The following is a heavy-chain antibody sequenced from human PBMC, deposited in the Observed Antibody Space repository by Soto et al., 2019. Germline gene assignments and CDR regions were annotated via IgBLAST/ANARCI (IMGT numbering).Heavy chain of an antibody. D-gene: IGHD1-26*01. CDR1: GFTFSSYS. Sequence: GGSLRLSCAASGFTFSSYSMNWVRQAPGKGLEWVSSISRSSSYIYYADSVKGRFTISRDNSKNTLYLQMNSLRAEDTAVYYCARDRAKIVGATHYYYYGMDVWGQGTTVTVSS. CDR2: ISRSSSYI. CDR3: ARDRAKIVGATHYYYYGMDV. V-gene: IGHV3-21*01. J-gene: IGHJ6*02.